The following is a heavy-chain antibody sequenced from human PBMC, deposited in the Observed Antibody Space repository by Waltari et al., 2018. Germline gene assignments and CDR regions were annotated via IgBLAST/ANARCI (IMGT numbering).Heavy chain of an antibody. CDR1: GYSFTSYW. D-gene: IGHD2-2*01. CDR3: AKGYCSSTYCSPFDY. CDR2: IDPGDSDT. J-gene: IGHJ4*02. V-gene: IGHV5-51*01. Sequence: EVQLVQSGAEVKRPGESLKISCKTSGYSFTSYWISWVRQMPGKGLEWMGAIDPGDSDTRYSPSFQGQVTISADKSISTAYRQWSSLKASDSATYYCAKGYCSSTYCSPFDYWGQGVLVTVSS.